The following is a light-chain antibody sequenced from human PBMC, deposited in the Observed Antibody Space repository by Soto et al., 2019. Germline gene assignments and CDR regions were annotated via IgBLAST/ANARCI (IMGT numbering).Light chain of an antibody. CDR1: QSVSSN. CDR3: QQYNNWPPWT. CDR2: GAS. Sequence: EIVMTQSPATLSVPPGERATLSCRASQSVSSNLAWYQQKPGQAPRLLIYGASTRATGIPARFSGSGSGTEFTLTISSLQSEDFAVYYCQQYNNWPPWTFGQGTQGGYQ. V-gene: IGKV3-15*01. J-gene: IGKJ1*01.